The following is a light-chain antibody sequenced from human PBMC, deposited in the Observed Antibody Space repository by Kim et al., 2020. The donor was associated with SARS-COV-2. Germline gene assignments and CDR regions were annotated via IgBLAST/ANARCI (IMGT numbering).Light chain of an antibody. CDR2: AAF. Sequence: DIQMTQSPSSLSASVGDRVTITCRASQSISSYLNWYQQKPGKAPKLLIYAAFSLQSGVPSRFSGSGSGTDFTLTITTLQPEDFATYYCQQSYSTPQTFGGGTKVDIK. J-gene: IGKJ4*01. CDR1: QSISSY. V-gene: IGKV1-39*01. CDR3: QQSYSTPQT.